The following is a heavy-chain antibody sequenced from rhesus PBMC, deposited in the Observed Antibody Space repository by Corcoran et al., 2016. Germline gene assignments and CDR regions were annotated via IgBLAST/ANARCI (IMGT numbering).Heavy chain of an antibody. CDR1: GFTFSSYG. Sequence: EVQLVESGGGLVQPGGSLRLSCAASGFTFSSYGMHWVRQAPGKGREWVDVIWYEGSKKYSADSVKDRFNISRDNSKNMLYLQMNNLKLEDTAVYYCAREYSNYWYFDLWGPGTPITISS. J-gene: IGHJ2*01. CDR3: AREYSNYWYFDL. D-gene: IGHD4-23*01. CDR2: IWYEGSKK. V-gene: IGHV3-54*02.